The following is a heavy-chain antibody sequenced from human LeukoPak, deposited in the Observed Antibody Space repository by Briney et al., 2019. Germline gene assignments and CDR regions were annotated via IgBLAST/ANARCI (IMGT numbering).Heavy chain of an antibody. D-gene: IGHD3-10*01. CDR3: ASEILWFGRELNWFDP. J-gene: IGHJ5*02. CDR2: IYYTGST. V-gene: IGHV4-39*07. Sequence: SETLSLTCTVSGGSISSSSYYGGWIRQPPGKGLEWIGSIYYTGSTYYNSSLKSRVTISVDTSKNQFSLELSSVTAADTAMYYCASEILWFGRELNWFDPWGQGTLVTVSS. CDR1: GGSISSSSYY.